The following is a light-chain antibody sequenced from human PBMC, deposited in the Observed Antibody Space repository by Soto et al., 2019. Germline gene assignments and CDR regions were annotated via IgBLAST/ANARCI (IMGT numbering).Light chain of an antibody. Sequence: EIVMTQSPATLSVSPGERATLSCRASQSISNDLAWYQQKPGQAPRLLIFGASTRATGIQARFGGSGSGTEFTLTISSLQSEDFAVYYCQQYNNWQTFGQGTKVDIK. CDR1: QSISND. V-gene: IGKV3-15*01. J-gene: IGKJ1*01. CDR2: GAS. CDR3: QQYNNWQT.